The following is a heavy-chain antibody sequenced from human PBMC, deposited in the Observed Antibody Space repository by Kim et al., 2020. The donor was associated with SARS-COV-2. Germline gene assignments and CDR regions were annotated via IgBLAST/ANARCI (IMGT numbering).Heavy chain of an antibody. V-gene: IGHV3-33*01. J-gene: IGHJ3*02. D-gene: IGHD6-13*01. CDR2: IWYDGSNK. CDR1: GFTFSSYG. Sequence: GGSLRLSCAASGFTFSSYGMHWVRQAPGKGLEWVAVIWYDGSNKYYADSVKGRFTISRDNAKNTLYLQMNSLRAEDTAVYYCARGQQLAEETFDICGQGTMDTVSS. CDR3: ARGQQLAEETFDI.